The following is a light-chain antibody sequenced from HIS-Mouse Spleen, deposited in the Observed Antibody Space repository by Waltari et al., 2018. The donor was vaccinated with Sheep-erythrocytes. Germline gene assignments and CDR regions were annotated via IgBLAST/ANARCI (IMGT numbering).Light chain of an antibody. CDR1: QSLLHSNGYHY. CDR3: MQALQTPRT. V-gene: IGKV2-28*01. J-gene: IGKJ2*01. CDR2: LGS. Sequence: DIVMTQSPLSLPVTPGEPAYISCRSSQSLLHSNGYHYLVWYLQKPGQSPQLLIYLGSNRASGVPVRFSGSGSCTEFTLKISRVEAEDVGVYYCMQALQTPRTFGQGTKLEIK.